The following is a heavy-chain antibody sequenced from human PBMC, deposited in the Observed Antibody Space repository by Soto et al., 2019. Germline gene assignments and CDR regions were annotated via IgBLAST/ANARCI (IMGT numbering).Heavy chain of an antibody. V-gene: IGHV1-46*01. CDR3: ARANIVVVPAAKRTVYWFDP. Sequence: QVQLVQSGAEVKKPGASVKVSCKASGYTFTSYYMHWVRQAPGQGLEWMGIINPSGGSTSYAQKFQGRVTMTRDTSTSTVYMELSSLRSEDTAVYYCARANIVVVPAAKRTVYWFDPWGQGTLVTVSS. CDR2: INPSGGST. CDR1: GYTFTSYY. D-gene: IGHD2-2*01. J-gene: IGHJ5*02.